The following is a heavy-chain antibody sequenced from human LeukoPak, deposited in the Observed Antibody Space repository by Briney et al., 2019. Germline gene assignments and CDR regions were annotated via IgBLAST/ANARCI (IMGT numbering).Heavy chain of an antibody. V-gene: IGHV3-48*03. CDR2: IGSSGSTI. Sequence: GGSLRLSCAASGFTFSSYEMNWVRQAPGKGLEWVSYIGSSGSTIYYADSVKGRFTISRDNAKNSLYLQMNSLRAEDTAVYYCARGIAAAGTSNWFDPWGQGTLVTVSS. CDR3: ARGIAAAGTSNWFDP. J-gene: IGHJ5*02. D-gene: IGHD6-13*01. CDR1: GFTFSSYE.